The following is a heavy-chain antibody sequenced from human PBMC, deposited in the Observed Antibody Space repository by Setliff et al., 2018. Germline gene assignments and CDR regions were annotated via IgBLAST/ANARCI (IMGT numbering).Heavy chain of an antibody. D-gene: IGHD6-13*01. CDR2: IYYSGST. V-gene: IGHV4-39*07. CDR1: GGSISSSSYY. J-gene: IGHJ6*02. Sequence: SETLSLTCTVPGGSISSSSYYWGWIRQPPGKGLEWIGIIYYSGSTYYNPSLKSRVTISVDTSKNQFSLKLSSVTAADTAVYYCARQQQLVIGSTAYYYYGMDVWGQGTTVTGS. CDR3: ARQQQLVIGSTAYYYYGMDV.